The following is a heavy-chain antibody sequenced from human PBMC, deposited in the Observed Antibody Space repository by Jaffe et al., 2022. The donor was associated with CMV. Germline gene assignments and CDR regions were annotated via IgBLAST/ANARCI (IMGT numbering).Heavy chain of an antibody. CDR1: GFSIGVTGNW. V-gene: IGHV3-7*04. CDR3: ARGYCTGGSCFRPSPYAMDV. CDR2: TKQDGSEI. Sequence: EVQLVESGGGLVQPGGSLRLSCAASGFSIGVTGNWMTWVRQAPGKGLEWVANTKQDGSEIYYVDSVRGRFTISTDKAKNSLYLQMNSLKAEDTAVYYCARGYCTGGSCFRPSPYAMDVWGQGTTVTVSS. D-gene: IGHD2-8*02. J-gene: IGHJ6*02.